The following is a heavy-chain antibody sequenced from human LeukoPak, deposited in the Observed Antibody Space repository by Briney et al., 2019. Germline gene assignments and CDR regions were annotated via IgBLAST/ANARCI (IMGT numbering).Heavy chain of an antibody. CDR3: AKGWLEGATMY. CDR2: ICYARINT. Sequence: AGGSLRLSCAASGFTFSSYGMHWVRQATGKGRVSVSFICYARINTYYAHSVKAPFTISTDNSKNPLYLQMNSLTAEDTAVYYCAKGWLEGATMYWGQGTLVTVSS. J-gene: IGHJ4*02. V-gene: IGHV3-30*02. D-gene: IGHD1-26*01. CDR1: GFTFSSYG.